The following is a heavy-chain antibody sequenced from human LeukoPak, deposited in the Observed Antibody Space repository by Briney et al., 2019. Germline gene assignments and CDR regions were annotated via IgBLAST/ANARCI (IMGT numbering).Heavy chain of an antibody. CDR1: GFTFSSYS. CDR2: ISSSSSYI. D-gene: IGHD3-22*01. CDR3: ASDGSGSQVGFDY. V-gene: IGHV3-21*01. Sequence: GGSLRLSCAASGFTFSSYSMNWVRQAPGKGLEWVSSISSSSSYIYYADSVKGRFTISRDNAKNSLCLQMNSLRAEDTAVYYCASDGSGSQVGFDYWGQGTLVTVSS. J-gene: IGHJ4*02.